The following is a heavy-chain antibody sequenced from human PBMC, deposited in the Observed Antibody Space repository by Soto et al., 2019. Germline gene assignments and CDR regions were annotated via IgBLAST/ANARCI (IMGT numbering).Heavy chain of an antibody. CDR3: ARHAAYDSVWGKSDGSDY. Sequence: SETLSLTCAVYGGSFSGYYWSWIRQPPGKGLEWIGEINHSGSTNYNPSLKSRVTISVDTSKNQFSLKLSSVTAADTAVYYCARHAAYDSVWGKSDGSDYWGQGTLVTVSS. CDR2: INHSGST. D-gene: IGHD3-16*01. J-gene: IGHJ4*02. V-gene: IGHV4-34*01. CDR1: GGSFSGYY.